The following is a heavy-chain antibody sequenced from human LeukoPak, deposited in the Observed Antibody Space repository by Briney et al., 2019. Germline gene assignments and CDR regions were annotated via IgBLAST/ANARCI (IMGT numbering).Heavy chain of an antibody. D-gene: IGHD6-13*01. CDR2: ISRTGDSI. CDR3: ARGTYSSNWYVDY. Sequence: PGGSLRLSCAASGFTLTSYEMNWVRLAPGKGLEWISYISRTGDSIYYADSVKGRFTVSRDSAKDSLYLQMNSLRAEDTAVCYCARGTYSSNWYVDYWGQGTLVTVAS. CDR1: GFTLTSYE. V-gene: IGHV3-48*03. J-gene: IGHJ4*02.